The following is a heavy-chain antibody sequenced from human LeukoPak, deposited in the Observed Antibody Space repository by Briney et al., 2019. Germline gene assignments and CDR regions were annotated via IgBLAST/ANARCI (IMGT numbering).Heavy chain of an antibody. V-gene: IGHV1-18*01. Sequence: GASVKVSCKASGYTFTSYGISWVRQAPGQGLEWMGWISAYNGNTNYAQKLQGRVTMTTDTSTSTAYMELSRLRSDDTAVYYCARAYYYGSGNYAFDIWGQGTMVTVSS. CDR2: ISAYNGNT. J-gene: IGHJ3*02. CDR1: GYTFTSYG. D-gene: IGHD3-10*01. CDR3: ARAYYYGSGNYAFDI.